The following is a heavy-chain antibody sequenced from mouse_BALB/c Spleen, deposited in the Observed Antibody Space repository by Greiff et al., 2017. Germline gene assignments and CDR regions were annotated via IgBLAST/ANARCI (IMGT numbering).Heavy chain of an antibody. CDR1: GYTFTSYW. D-gene: IGHD2-10*01. J-gene: IGHJ3*01. CDR2: INPSTGYT. V-gene: IGHV1-7*01. Sequence: VQLQQSGAELAKPGASVKMSCKASGYTFTSYWMHWVKQRPGQGLEWIGYINPSTGYTEYNQKFKGKATFTADTSSNTAYMQLSSLTSEDSAVYYCARGTYYGNYDLAWFAYWGQGTLVTVSA. CDR3: ARGTYYGNYDLAWFAY.